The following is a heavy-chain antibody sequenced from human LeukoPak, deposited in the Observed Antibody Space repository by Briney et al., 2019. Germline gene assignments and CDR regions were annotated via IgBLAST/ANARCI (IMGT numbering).Heavy chain of an antibody. J-gene: IGHJ4*02. CDR1: GGTFSSYG. CDR2: IIAIFGTT. V-gene: IGHV1-69*05. Sequence: ASVKVSCKASGGTFSSYGISWVRQAPGQGLEWMGGIIAIFGTTNYAQKFQGRVTITMDESTSTAYMELSSLRSEDTAVYYCARFDYGSYYFDYWGQGTLVTVSS. D-gene: IGHD4-17*01. CDR3: ARFDYGSYYFDY.